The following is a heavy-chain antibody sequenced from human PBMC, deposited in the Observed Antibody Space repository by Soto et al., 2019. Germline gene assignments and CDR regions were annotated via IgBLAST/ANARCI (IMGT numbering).Heavy chain of an antibody. V-gene: IGHV3-7*01. Sequence: QLVESGGGLVQPGGSLRLSCATSGFTFNTYWMTWVRQAPGKGLEWVANIKEDGSEENYVDSVKGRFALCGDNGHNSLFLQMNRLRREDSAVYYCVRSFSSDWLLFTLDYWGQGTLVSVSS. CDR3: VRSFSSDWLLFTLDY. CDR2: IKEDGSEE. D-gene: IGHD3-9*01. J-gene: IGHJ4*02. CDR1: GFTFNTYW.